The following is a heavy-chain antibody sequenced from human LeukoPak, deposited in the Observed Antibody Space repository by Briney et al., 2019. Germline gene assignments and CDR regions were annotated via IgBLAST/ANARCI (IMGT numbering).Heavy chain of an antibody. D-gene: IGHD5-18*01. CDR1: GGSISGYY. CDR3: AGAQRGFTHGYLGGGYFDY. J-gene: IGHJ4*02. V-gene: IGHV4-59*12. Sequence: SETLSLTCTVSGGSISGYYWSWVRQPPGKGLEWIGYISNGGSSSYNPSLKSRGTMSVDTSKRQFSLNLTSVTAADTAVYYCAGAQRGFTHGYLGGGYFDYWGQGTLVTVSS. CDR2: ISNGGSS.